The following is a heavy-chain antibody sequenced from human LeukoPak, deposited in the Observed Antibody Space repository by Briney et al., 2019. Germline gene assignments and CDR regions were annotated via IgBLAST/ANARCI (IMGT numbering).Heavy chain of an antibody. V-gene: IGHV3-23*01. Sequence: PGGSLRLSCAASGFTFSSYAMSWVRQAPGKGLEWVSAISGGGGSTYYADSVKGRFTISRDNSKNTLYLQMSSLRAEDTAVYYCAKDWRGYSGYDYTYFDYWGQGTLVTVSS. CDR1: GFTFSSYA. J-gene: IGHJ4*02. CDR2: ISGGGGST. D-gene: IGHD5-12*01. CDR3: AKDWRGYSGYDYTYFDY.